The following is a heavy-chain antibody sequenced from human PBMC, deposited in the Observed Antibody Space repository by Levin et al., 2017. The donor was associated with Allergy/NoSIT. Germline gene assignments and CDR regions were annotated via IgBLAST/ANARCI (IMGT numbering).Heavy chain of an antibody. Sequence: SETLSLTCTVSGGSISSYYWSWIRQPPGKGLEWIGYIHYSGSTSYKSSLQSRVTISVDTSRNQFSLKLTSVTATDTALYYCARILRGGNSGYAFDMWGQGTMVTVFS. CDR1: GGSISSYY. CDR3: ARILRGGNSGYAFDM. J-gene: IGHJ3*02. CDR2: IHYSGST. V-gene: IGHV4-59*01. D-gene: IGHD4-23*01.